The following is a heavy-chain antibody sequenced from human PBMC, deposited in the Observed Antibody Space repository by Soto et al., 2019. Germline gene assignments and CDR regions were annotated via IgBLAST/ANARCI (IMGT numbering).Heavy chain of an antibody. CDR2: ISSSSSYI. Sequence: EVQLVESGGGLVKPGGSLRLSCAASGFTFSSYSMNWVRQAPGKGLEWVSSISSSSSYIYYADSVKGRFTISRDNAKNSLYLEMNSLRAEDTAVYYCARAKAAAHPNFAYWSQGTLVTVSS. V-gene: IGHV3-21*01. J-gene: IGHJ4*02. CDR1: GFTFSSYS. D-gene: IGHD6-13*01. CDR3: ARAKAAAHPNFAY.